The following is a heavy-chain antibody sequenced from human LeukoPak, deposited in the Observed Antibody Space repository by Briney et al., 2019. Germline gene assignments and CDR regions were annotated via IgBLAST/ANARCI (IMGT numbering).Heavy chain of an antibody. Sequence: SETLSLTCAVYGGSFSGYYWIWIRQPPAKGLEWIGEINHSGSTNYNPSLKIRVTISVDTSKNQFSLKLSSVTAADTAVYYCARGGYCSSTSCYRWFDPWGQGTLVTVSS. CDR3: ARGGYCSSTSCYRWFDP. V-gene: IGHV4-34*01. D-gene: IGHD2-2*01. CDR2: INHSGST. J-gene: IGHJ5*02. CDR1: GGSFSGYY.